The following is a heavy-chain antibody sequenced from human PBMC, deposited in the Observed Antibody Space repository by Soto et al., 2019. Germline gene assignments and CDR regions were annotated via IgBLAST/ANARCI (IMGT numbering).Heavy chain of an antibody. J-gene: IGHJ4*02. CDR1: GFTFSNDA. Sequence: LRLSCAASGFTFSNDAMHWVRQAPGKGLEWVAVITYDGFTQNYADSVRGRFTVSRDNSKSTLSLQMNSLRPDDTAVYYCGRGPFSSSYIDYWGQGTLVTVSS. D-gene: IGHD6-6*01. V-gene: IGHV3-30*03. CDR2: ITYDGFTQ. CDR3: GRGPFSSSYIDY.